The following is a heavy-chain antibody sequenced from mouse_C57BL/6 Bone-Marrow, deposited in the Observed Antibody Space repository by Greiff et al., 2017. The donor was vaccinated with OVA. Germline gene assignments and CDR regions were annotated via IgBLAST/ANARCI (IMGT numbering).Heavy chain of an antibody. CDR2: IYPGDGDT. CDR3: ARGAY. Sequence: VKLMESGAELVKPGASVKISCKASGYAFSSDWMNWVKQRPGKGLEWIGQIYPGDGDTNYNGKFKGKATLTADKSSSTAYMQLSSLTSEDSAVYFCARGAYWGQGTLVTVSA. CDR1: GYAFSSDW. J-gene: IGHJ3*01. V-gene: IGHV1-80*01.